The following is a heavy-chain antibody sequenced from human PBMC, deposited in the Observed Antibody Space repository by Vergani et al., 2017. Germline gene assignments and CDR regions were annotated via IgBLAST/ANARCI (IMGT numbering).Heavy chain of an antibody. CDR2: ISYDGNKK. J-gene: IGHJ6*03. Sequence: QVQLVESGGGEVQPGRSLRLSCSAAGFPFSDYGVHWVRQAPGKGLEWVSVISYDGNKKNYADSVQGRFTIARDNSQNTLYLEMNGLRAEDTAVYYCAREFLTRVTTLDYYYMGVWVKGTTVTVSS. V-gene: IGHV3-30*03. CDR3: AREFLTRVTTLDYYYMGV. CDR1: GFPFSDYG. D-gene: IGHD1-1*01.